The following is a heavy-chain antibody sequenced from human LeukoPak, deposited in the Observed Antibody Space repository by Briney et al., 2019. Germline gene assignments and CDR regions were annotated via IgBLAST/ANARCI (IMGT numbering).Heavy chain of an antibody. D-gene: IGHD3-3*02. CDR3: ARADIFGVVTFDY. CDR2: INPSGGST. Sequence: ASVKVSCKASGYTFTSHYMHWVRQAPGQGLEWMGIINPSGGSTSYAQRFQGRVTMTRDTSTSTVYMELSSLRSEDTAVYYCARADIFGVVTFDYWGQGTLVTVSS. V-gene: IGHV1-46*01. J-gene: IGHJ4*02. CDR1: GYTFTSHY.